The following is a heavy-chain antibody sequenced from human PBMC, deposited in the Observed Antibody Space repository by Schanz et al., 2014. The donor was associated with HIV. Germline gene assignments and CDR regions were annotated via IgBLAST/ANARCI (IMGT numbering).Heavy chain of an antibody. D-gene: IGHD1-26*01. J-gene: IGHJ6*02. CDR3: ARGGAEVTSYQYGLDV. CDR2: TRNKAKSYTT. Sequence: EVQLVESGGGLVQPGGSLRLSCAASGFSFSDHYMDWVRQAPGKGLEWVGRTRNKAKSYTTEYAASVKGRFTVSRDDSMNSLYLQMNSLKSEDTAVYYCARGGAEVTSYQYGLDVWGQGTTVTVSS. V-gene: IGHV3-72*01. CDR1: GFSFSDHY.